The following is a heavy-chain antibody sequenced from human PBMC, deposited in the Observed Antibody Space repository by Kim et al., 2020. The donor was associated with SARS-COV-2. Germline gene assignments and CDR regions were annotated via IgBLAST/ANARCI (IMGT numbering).Heavy chain of an antibody. CDR3: AREGETGAHDY. Sequence: NPTYAQGCTGRFVFSLDTSVSTAYLQISSLKAEDTAVYYCAREGETGAHDYWGQGTLVTVSS. CDR2: NP. D-gene: IGHD3-16*01. V-gene: IGHV7-4-1*02. J-gene: IGHJ4*02.